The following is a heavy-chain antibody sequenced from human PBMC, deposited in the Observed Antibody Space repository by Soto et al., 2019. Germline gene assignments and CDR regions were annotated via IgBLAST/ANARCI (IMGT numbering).Heavy chain of an antibody. CDR2: ISWNSGDT. CDR3: AKDRIAARGFAFDY. Sequence: LRLSCAASGFNFDDYAMHWVRQAPGKGLEWVSGISWNSGDTDYVDSVKGRFTISRDNAKNSLYLQMNSLRPEDTAFYYCAKDRIAARGFAFDYWGQGTLVTVSS. J-gene: IGHJ4*02. V-gene: IGHV3-9*01. CDR1: GFNFDDYA. D-gene: IGHD6-25*01.